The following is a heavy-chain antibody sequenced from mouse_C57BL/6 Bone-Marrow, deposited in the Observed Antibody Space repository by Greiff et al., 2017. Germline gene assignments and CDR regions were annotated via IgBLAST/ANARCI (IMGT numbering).Heavy chain of an antibody. V-gene: IGHV1-80*01. Sequence: VQLQQSGAELVKPGASVKISCKASGYAFSSYWMNWVKQRPGKGLEWIGQIYPGDGDTNYNGKFKGKATLTADKSSSTAYMQLSSLTSEDSAVYFCARSTTVVAYYYAMDYWGQGTSVTVSS. D-gene: IGHD1-1*01. J-gene: IGHJ4*01. CDR3: ARSTTVVAYYYAMDY. CDR2: IYPGDGDT. CDR1: GYAFSSYW.